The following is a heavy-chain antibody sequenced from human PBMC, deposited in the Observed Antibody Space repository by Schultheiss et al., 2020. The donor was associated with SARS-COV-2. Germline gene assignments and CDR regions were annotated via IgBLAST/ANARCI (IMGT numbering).Heavy chain of an antibody. J-gene: IGHJ5*02. CDR1: GFTFSSYA. CDR2: ISGSGGST. Sequence: GGSLRLSCAASGFTFSSYAMSWVRQAPGKGLEWVSAISGSGGSTYYADSVKGRFTISRDNSKNTLYLQMNSLRAEDTAVYYCARVIGFILQHWFDPWGQGTLVTVSS. D-gene: IGHD3-3*01. V-gene: IGHV3-23*01. CDR3: ARVIGFILQHWFDP.